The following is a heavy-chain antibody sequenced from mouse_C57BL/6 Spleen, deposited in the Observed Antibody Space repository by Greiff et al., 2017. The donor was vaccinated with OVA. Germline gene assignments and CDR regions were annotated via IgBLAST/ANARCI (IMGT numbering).Heavy chain of an antibody. CDR3: ARERPSMDY. CDR1: GYTFTDYN. Sequence: EVQLQQSGPELVKPGASVKISCKASGYTFTDYNMNWVKQSHGKSLEWIGDINPNNGGTSYNQKFKGKATLTVDKSSSTAYMELRSLTSEDSAVYYCARERPSMDYWGQGTSVTVSS. CDR2: INPNNGGT. V-gene: IGHV1-26*01. J-gene: IGHJ4*01.